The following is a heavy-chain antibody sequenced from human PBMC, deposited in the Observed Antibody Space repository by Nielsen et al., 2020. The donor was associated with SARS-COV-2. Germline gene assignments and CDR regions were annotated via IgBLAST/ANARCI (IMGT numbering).Heavy chain of an antibody. D-gene: IGHD3-9*01. CDR2: ISGSGGST. V-gene: IGHV3-23*01. CDR3: AKLRYFDWLVYYFDY. Sequence: GESLKISCAASGFTFSSYAMSWVRQAPGKGLEWVSAISGSGGSTYYADSVKGRFTISRDNSKNTLYLQMNSLRAEDTAVYYCAKLRYFDWLVYYFDYWGQGTLVTVSS. J-gene: IGHJ4*02. CDR1: GFTFSSYA.